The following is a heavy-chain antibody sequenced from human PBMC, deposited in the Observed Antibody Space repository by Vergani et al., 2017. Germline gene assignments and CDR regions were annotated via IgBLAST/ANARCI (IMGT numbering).Heavy chain of an antibody. CDR2: ISAYNGNT. Sequence: QVHLVQSGAEVKKPGASVKVSCKASGYTFTSYGISWVRQAPGQGLEWMGWISAYNGNTNYAQKLQGRVTMTTDTSTSTAYMELRSLRSDDTAVYYCARDFPDIVVVPARKDPFDYWGQGTLVTVSS. J-gene: IGHJ4*02. CDR1: GYTFTSYG. CDR3: ARDFPDIVVVPARKDPFDY. V-gene: IGHV1-18*01. D-gene: IGHD2-2*01.